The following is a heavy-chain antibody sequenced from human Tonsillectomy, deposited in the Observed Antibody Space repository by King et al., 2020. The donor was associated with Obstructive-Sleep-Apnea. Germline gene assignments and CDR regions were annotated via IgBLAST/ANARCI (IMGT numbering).Heavy chain of an antibody. D-gene: IGHD6-19*01. J-gene: IGHJ4*02. CDR3: ARGAGWYDY. CDR1: GVSISSYY. Sequence: QLQESGPGLVRPSETLFLTCSVSGVSISSYYWSWLRLPPGKGLEWIGCVHNSGTTNYNPSLRRRVTMSVDASKSQFSLKLVSMTTAEPATYYCARGAGWYDYWGQGALVSVSS. V-gene: IGHV4-59*01. CDR2: VHNSGTT.